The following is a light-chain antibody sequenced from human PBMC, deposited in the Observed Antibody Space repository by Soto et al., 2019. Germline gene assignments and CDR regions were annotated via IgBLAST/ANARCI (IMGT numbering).Light chain of an antibody. CDR3: QQYGSSPFT. J-gene: IGKJ4*01. CDR2: GAS. CDR1: QSISNSY. Sequence: DIVWTRSPGTLSLSPGERATLSCRASQSISNSYLAWFQQKPGQSPRLLIYGASSRPTVIPDRFSGSGSGTDFTLAISRLEPEDFALYYCQQYGSSPFTFGGGTKVEIK. V-gene: IGKV3-20*01.